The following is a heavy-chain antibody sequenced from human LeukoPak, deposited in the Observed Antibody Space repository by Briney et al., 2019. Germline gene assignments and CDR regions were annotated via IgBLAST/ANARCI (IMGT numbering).Heavy chain of an antibody. CDR1: GCSISSSNYN. J-gene: IGHJ4*02. CDR3: ARLGDSYATDY. V-gene: IGHV4-39*01. Sequence: PSETLSLTCTVCGCSISSSNYNWGWIRQPPGKGLEWVGSIYYSGSTYYNPSLKSRVTISVDTSKNQFSLKLSSVTAADTAVYYCARLGDSYATDYWGQGTLVTVSS. CDR2: IYYSGST. D-gene: IGHD5-18*01.